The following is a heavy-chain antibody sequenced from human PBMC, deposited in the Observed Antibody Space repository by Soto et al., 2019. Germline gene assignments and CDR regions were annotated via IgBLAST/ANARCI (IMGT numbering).Heavy chain of an antibody. CDR1: GYTFTSYG. D-gene: IGHD3-22*01. CDR3: AGSLYYYGSSGYLDY. J-gene: IGHJ4*02. CDR2: ISAYNGNT. V-gene: IGHV1-18*04. Sequence: ASVKVSCKASGYTFTSYGISCVLQSPLQGLEWMGWISAYNGNTNYAQKLQGRVTMTTDTSTSTAYMELRSLRSDDTAVYYCAGSLYYYGSSGYLDYWGQGTLVTVSS.